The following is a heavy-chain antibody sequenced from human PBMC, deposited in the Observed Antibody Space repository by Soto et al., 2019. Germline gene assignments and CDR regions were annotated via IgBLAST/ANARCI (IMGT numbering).Heavy chain of an antibody. V-gene: IGHV3-30-3*01. D-gene: IGHD6-13*01. CDR2: ISYDGSNK. CDR3: ARFLNSSWYAFDY. CDR1: GFTFSSYA. J-gene: IGHJ4*02. Sequence: QVQLVESGGGVVQPGRSLRLSCAASGFTFSSYAMHWVRQAPGKGLEWVAVISYDGSNKYYADSVKGRFTIPRDNSKNTLYQQMNSLRAEDTAVYYCARFLNSSWYAFDYWGQGTLVTVSS.